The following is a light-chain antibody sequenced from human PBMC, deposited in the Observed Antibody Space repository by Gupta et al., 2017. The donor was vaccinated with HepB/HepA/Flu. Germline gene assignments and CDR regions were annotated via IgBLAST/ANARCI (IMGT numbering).Light chain of an antibody. J-gene: IGKJ2*04. V-gene: IGKV1-39*01. CDR3: QQTYSACS. CDR2: TSS. CDR1: QSVATY. Sequence: DSQMTQSPSSLSASVGDSVTITCRASQSVATYLNWYQQKPGQAPKLLIHTSSILQSGVPSRFSGNGYKTEFTLTINSLHPEDSATYYCQQTYSACSFGQGTKLEIK.